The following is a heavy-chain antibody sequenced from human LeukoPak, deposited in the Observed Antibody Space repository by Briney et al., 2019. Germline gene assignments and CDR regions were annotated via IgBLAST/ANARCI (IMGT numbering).Heavy chain of an antibody. CDR2: ISYDGSKK. J-gene: IGHJ6*02. V-gene: IGHV3-30*18. CDR3: AKDRGCSSTSCYGDYYGMDV. D-gene: IGHD2-2*01. Sequence: GGSLRLSCADSGFTFSNYGMHWVRRAPGKGLEWLAVISYDGSKKFYADSGKGRFTISRDNSKNTLYLQMNSLRAEDTAVYYCAKDRGCSSTSCYGDYYGMDVWGQGTTVTVSS. CDR1: GFTFSNYG.